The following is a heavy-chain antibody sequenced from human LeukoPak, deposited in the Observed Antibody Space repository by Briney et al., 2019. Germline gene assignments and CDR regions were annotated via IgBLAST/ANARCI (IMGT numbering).Heavy chain of an antibody. Sequence: PRGSLRLSCAASGFTFSSYSMNWVRQAPGKGLEWVSYISSSSSTIYYADSVKGRFTISRDNAKNSLYLKMNSLRAEDTAVYYCARALAENLWGQGTLVTVSS. CDR2: ISSSSSTI. V-gene: IGHV3-48*01. CDR3: ARALAENL. J-gene: IGHJ5*02. CDR1: GFTFSSYS.